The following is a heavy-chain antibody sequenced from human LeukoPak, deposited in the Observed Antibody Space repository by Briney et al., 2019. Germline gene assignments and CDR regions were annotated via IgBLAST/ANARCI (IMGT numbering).Heavy chain of an antibody. V-gene: IGHV4-34*01. Sequence: SETLSLTCAVYGGSFSSYYWGWIRQPPGKGLEWIGSIHFGETAYNPSLKSRVTISLDTSNNQFSLRLSFVTAADTAVYYCARLERSGTSGGAYWGQGTLVTVSS. J-gene: IGHJ4*02. CDR3: ARLERSGTSGGAY. D-gene: IGHD1-26*01. CDR2: IHFGET. CDR1: GGSFSSYY.